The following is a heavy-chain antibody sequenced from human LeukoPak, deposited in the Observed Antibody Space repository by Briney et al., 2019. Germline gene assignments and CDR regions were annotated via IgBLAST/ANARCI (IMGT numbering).Heavy chain of an antibody. V-gene: IGHV1-2*02. D-gene: IGHD2-2*02. CDR3: ARDYPSYCSSTSCYKDESH. CDR1: GYTFTGYC. Sequence: GASVKVSCKASGYTFTGYCMHWVRQAPGQGLEWMGWINPNSGGTNYAQKFQGRVTMTRDTSISTAYMELSRLRSDDTAVYYCARDYPSYCSSTSCYKDESHWGQGTLVTVSS. J-gene: IGHJ4*02. CDR2: INPNSGGT.